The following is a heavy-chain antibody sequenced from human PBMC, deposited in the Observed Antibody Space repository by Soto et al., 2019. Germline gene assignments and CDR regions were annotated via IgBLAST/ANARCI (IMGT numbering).Heavy chain of an antibody. Sequence: EVQLVESGGGLVQPGGSLRLSCAASGFTFSSYWMHWVRQAPGKGLVWVSRINSDGSSTSYADSVKGRFTISRDNAKNTLYLQMNSLGAEDTAVYYCASGVYYYYYMDVWGKGTTVTVSS. CDR2: INSDGSST. V-gene: IGHV3-74*01. D-gene: IGHD3-16*01. CDR1: GFTFSSYW. J-gene: IGHJ6*03. CDR3: ASGVYYYYYMDV.